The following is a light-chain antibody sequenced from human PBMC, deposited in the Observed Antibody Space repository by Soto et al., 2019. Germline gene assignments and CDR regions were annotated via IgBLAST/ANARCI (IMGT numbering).Light chain of an antibody. CDR3: QQYNNWPYT. J-gene: IGKJ2*01. CDR1: QPVSSN. CDR2: RAS. V-gene: IGKV3-15*01. Sequence: EIVMTQSPATLSVSLGERATLSCRASQPVSSNFAWYRQKPGQAPTLVIYRASTRATGIPARFSGSASGTEFTRTISSLQSEAFAVYSCQQYNNWPYTFGQGTKLEIK.